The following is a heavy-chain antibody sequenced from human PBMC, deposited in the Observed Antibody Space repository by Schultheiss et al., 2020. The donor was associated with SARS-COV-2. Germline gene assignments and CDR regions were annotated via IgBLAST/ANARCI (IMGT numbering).Heavy chain of an antibody. D-gene: IGHD3-3*01. CDR1: GFSLSTSGVG. CDR2: IYWNDDK. CDR3: ARISVQTIFGVVTHYYYYYMDV. V-gene: IGHV2-5*01. J-gene: IGHJ6*03. Sequence: SGPTLVKPTQTLTLTCTFSGFSLSTSGVGVGWIRQPPGKALEWLALIYWNDDKRYSPSLKSRLTITKDTSKNQVVLTMTNMDPVDTATYYCARISVQTIFGVVTHYYYYYMDVWGKGTTVTVSS.